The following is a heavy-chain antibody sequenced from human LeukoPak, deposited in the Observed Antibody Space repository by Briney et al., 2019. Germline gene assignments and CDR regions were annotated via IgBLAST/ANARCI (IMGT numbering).Heavy chain of an antibody. V-gene: IGHV3-30-3*01. D-gene: IGHD6-6*01. CDR3: ARAFSYISSTVADY. J-gene: IGHJ4*02. CDR1: GFTFSSYA. Sequence: GRSLRLSCAASGFTFSSYAMHWVRQAPGKGLEWVAVISYDGSNKYYADSVKGRFTISRDNSKNTLYLQMNSLRAEDTAVYYSARAFSYISSTVADYWGQGTLVTVSS. CDR2: ISYDGSNK.